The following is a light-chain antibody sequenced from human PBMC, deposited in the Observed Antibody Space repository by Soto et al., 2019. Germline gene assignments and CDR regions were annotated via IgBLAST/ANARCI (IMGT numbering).Light chain of an antibody. Sequence: DIQMTQSPSSLAASVGDRVSITCRTSQSISGYLNWFQQKPGEAPHLVIYTASILQSGVPSRFSGSGSGTDFTLTISSLQPEDFATYYCQQGYGIPFTFGQGTRLEIK. CDR1: QSISGY. J-gene: IGKJ5*01. CDR3: QQGYGIPFT. CDR2: TAS. V-gene: IGKV1-39*01.